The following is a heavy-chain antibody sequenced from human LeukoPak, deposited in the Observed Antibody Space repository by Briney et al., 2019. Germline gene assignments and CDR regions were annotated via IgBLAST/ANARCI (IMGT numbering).Heavy chain of an antibody. Sequence: GSLRLSCAASGFSFSSYGMHWVRQAPGKGLEWVSYISSSGSTIYYADSVKGRFTISRDNAKNSLYLQMNSLRAEDTAVYYCAVRSQYNWFDPWGQGTLVTVSS. J-gene: IGHJ5*02. CDR1: GFSFSSYG. CDR2: ISSSGSTI. V-gene: IGHV3-48*04. CDR3: AVRSQYNWFDP.